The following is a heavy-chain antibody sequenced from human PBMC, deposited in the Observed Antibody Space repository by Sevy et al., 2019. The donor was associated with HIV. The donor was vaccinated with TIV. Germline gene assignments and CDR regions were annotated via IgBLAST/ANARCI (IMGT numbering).Heavy chain of an antibody. D-gene: IGHD1-26*01. CDR2: ISWNSGSI. Sequence: GGSLRLSCAASGFTFDDYAMHWVRQTPGNGLEWVSGISWNSGSIGYADSVKGRFTISRDNAKNSLYLLMNSLRAEDTALYYCAKGEWELIDYWGQGTLVTVSS. CDR1: GFTFDDYA. CDR3: AKGEWELIDY. J-gene: IGHJ4*02. V-gene: IGHV3-9*01.